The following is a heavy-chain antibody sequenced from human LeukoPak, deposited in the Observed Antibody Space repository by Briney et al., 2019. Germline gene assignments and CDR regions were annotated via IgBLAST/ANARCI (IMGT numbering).Heavy chain of an antibody. V-gene: IGHV4-4*07. CDR3: ARDKTYYYGSGSYYAPYYYYYYMDV. Sequence: SETLSLTCTVSGGSISIYYGSCIRQPAGEGLEWIGRIYTSGSTNYNPSLKSRVTMSVDTSMHQLSLKLSSVTAADTEVYYCARDKTYYYGSGSYYAPYYYYYYMDVWGKGTTVSISS. CDR1: GGSISIYY. CDR2: IYTSGST. D-gene: IGHD3-10*01. J-gene: IGHJ6*03.